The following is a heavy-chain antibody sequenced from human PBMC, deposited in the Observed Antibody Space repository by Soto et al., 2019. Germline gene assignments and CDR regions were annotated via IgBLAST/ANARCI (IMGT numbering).Heavy chain of an antibody. J-gene: IGHJ6*03. V-gene: IGHV3-13*01. CDR2: IGTAGDT. CDR3: ARGGGGYYYYYMDV. D-gene: IGHD2-15*01. CDR1: GFTFSSYD. Sequence: GESLKISCAASGFTFSSYDMHWVRQATGKGLEWVSAIGTAGDTYYPGSVKGRFTISRENAKNSLYLQMNSLRAGDTAVYYCARGGGGYYYYYMDVWGKGTTVTVSS.